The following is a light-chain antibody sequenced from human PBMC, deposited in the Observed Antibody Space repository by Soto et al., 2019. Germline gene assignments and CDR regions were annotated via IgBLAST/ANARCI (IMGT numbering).Light chain of an antibody. CDR2: GVS. CDR1: SSDVGSYNL. CDR3: CSYAGSRRV. Sequence: QSALTQPASVSGSPGQSITISCTGTSSDVGSYNLVSWYQQHPGKAPKLMIYGVSKRPSGVSNRFSGSKSGNTASLTISGLQAEDEADYYCCSYAGSRRVFGTGTKLTVL. J-gene: IGLJ1*01. V-gene: IGLV2-23*02.